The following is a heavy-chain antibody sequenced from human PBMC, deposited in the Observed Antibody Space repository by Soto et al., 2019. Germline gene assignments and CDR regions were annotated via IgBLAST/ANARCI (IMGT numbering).Heavy chain of an antibody. CDR1: GGSISSGGYS. Sequence: QLQLQESGSGLAKPSQTLSLTCAVSGGSISSGGYSWSWIRQPPGKGLEWIGYIYHSGSTSYNPSPKSRVTISVYRSTNQFSLKLSSVTAADTAVYYCARVPDRWGQGTLVTVSS. D-gene: IGHD2-2*01. CDR3: ARVPDR. CDR2: IYHSGST. J-gene: IGHJ5*02. V-gene: IGHV4-30-2*01.